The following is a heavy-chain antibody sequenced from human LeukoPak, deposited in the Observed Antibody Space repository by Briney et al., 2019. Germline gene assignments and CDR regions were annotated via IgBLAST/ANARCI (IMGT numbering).Heavy chain of an antibody. D-gene: IGHD6-13*01. V-gene: IGHV4-59*08. CDR1: GASISRYY. J-gene: IGHJ4*02. CDR3: ARVGHIAAAGTYDY. Sequence: SETLSLTCTVSGASISRYYWSWIRQPPGKGLEGIANVFHRGSPNYNPSLKTRITISFDTSKAQSSLSLSSVTAADTAVSYCARVGHIAAAGTYDYWGQGTLVTVSS. CDR2: VFHRGSP.